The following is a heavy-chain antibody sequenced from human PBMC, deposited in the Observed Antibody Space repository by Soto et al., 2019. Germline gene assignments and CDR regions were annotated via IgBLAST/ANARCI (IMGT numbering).Heavy chain of an antibody. CDR2: SSPRGDTI. J-gene: IGHJ4*02. Sequence: VQLVESGGGLVQPGGSLRLSCVASGFSLANYPMNWVRQTPGKGLEWISYSSPRGDTIYYADSVEDRFTISRDNARSSLSLHMSSLRDEDSALYYCAKGPHTNVGWPYYFESWGQGVPVTVSS. CDR1: GFSLANYP. CDR3: AKGPHTNVGWPYYFES. D-gene: IGHD6-19*01. V-gene: IGHV3-48*02.